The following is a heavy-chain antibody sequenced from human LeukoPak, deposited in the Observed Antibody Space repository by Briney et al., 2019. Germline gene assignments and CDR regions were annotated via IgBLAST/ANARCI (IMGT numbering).Heavy chain of an antibody. V-gene: IGHV3-11*04. Sequence: GGSLRLSCEASGFTFSDRYVSWIRRAPGKGLQYVSQISPGSNTIYYADSVRGRFTITRDNAKNSVYLQMNSLRAEDTAVYYCAELGITMIGGVWGKGTTVTISS. CDR3: AELGITMIGGV. D-gene: IGHD3-10*02. CDR1: GFTFSDRY. CDR2: ISPGSNTI. J-gene: IGHJ6*04.